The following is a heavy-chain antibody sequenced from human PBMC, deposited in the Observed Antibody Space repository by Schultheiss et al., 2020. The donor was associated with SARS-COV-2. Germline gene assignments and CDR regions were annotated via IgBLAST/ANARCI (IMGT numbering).Heavy chain of an antibody. Sequence: GESLKISCAASGFTLSSYPMSWVRQAPGRGLEWVAAISGSGGSTYYADSVEGRFTISRDNSKNTLYLQMNSLRVEDTALYYCAKFRPGGLDYWGQGALVTVSS. D-gene: IGHD3-10*01. J-gene: IGHJ4*02. V-gene: IGHV3-23*01. CDR2: ISGSGGST. CDR3: AKFRPGGLDY. CDR1: GFTLSSYP.